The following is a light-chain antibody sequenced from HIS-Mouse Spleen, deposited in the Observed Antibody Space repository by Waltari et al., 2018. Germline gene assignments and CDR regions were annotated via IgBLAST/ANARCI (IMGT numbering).Light chain of an antibody. CDR3: YSTDSSGNHRV. CDR2: EDS. V-gene: IGLV3-10*01. CDR1: ALPKKY. J-gene: IGLJ2*01. Sequence: SYELTQPPSVSVSPGQTARITCSGAALPKKYAYLYQQKPRQAPDLVIYEDSKRPSGIPERFSGSSSGTMATLTISGAQVEDEADYYCYSTDSSGNHRVFGGGTKLTVL.